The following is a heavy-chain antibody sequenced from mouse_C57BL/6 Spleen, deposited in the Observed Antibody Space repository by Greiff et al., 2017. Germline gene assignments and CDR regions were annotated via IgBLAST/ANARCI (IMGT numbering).Heavy chain of an antibody. CDR2: INPNYGTT. CDR1: GYSFTDYY. J-gene: IGHJ2*01. Sequence: EVQLQQSGPELVKPGASVKISCKASGYSFTDYYMNWVKQSHGQSLEWIGVINPNYGTTSYNQKFKGKAPLTVDPSSSTAYMQLNSLTSADSADYYGARDFGGSGYYDFDYWGQGTTVTVSA. CDR3: ARDFGGSGYYDFDY. D-gene: IGHD2-3*01. V-gene: IGHV1-39*01.